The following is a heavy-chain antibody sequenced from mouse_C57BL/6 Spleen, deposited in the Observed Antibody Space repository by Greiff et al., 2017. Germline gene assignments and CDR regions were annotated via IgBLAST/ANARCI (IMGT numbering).Heavy chain of an antibody. D-gene: IGHD3-2*02. V-gene: IGHV1-52*01. CDR2: IDPSDSET. J-gene: IGHJ3*01. CDR3: TSEGRAQAPPWLAY. CDR1: GYTFTSYW. Sequence: QVQLQQPGAELVRPGSSVTLSCKASGYTFTSYWMHWVKQRPIHGLEWIGTIDPSDSETHYNQKFKDKATLTVDTSSSTAYMQLRSLTSEDSAVYYCTSEGRAQAPPWLAYWGQGTLVTVSA.